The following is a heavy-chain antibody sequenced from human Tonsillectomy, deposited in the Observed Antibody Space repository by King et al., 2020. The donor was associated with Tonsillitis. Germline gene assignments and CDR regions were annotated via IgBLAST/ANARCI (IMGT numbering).Heavy chain of an antibody. Sequence: QLVQSGAEVKKPGASVKVSCKASGYTFTGYYMHWVRQAPGQGLEWMGWINPNSGGTNYAQKFQGRVTMTRDTSISTAYMELSRLRSDDTAVYYCARPVIAGAGWGWFDPWGQGTLVTVSS. CDR3: ARPVIAGAGWGWFDP. D-gene: IGHD6-19*01. J-gene: IGHJ5*02. CDR1: GYTFTGYY. V-gene: IGHV1-2*02. CDR2: INPNSGGT.